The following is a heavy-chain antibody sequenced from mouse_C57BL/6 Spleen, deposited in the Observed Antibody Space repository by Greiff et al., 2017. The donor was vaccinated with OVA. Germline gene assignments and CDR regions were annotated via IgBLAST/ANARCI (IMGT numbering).Heavy chain of an antibody. J-gene: IGHJ2*01. Sequence: VHVKQSGTVLARPGASVKMSCKTSGYTFTSYWMHWVKQRPGQGLEWIGAIYPGNSDTSYNQKFKGKAKLTAVTSASTAYMELSSLTNEDSAVYYGTRRAYYGSSYFDYWGQGTTLTVSS. CDR2: IYPGNSDT. D-gene: IGHD1-1*01. CDR3: TRRAYYGSSYFDY. V-gene: IGHV1-5*01. CDR1: GYTFTSYW.